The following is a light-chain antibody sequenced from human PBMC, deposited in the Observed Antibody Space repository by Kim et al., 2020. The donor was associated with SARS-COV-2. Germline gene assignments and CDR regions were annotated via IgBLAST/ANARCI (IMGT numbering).Light chain of an antibody. CDR1: HSIRSSY. V-gene: IGKV3-20*01. CDR2: GAS. Sequence: EIVLTQSPGTLSLSPGERATLSCRASHSIRSSYLAWYQQKPGQAPRLLINGASRRATGIPDRFSGSGSGTGFTLTINRLEPEDFAVYYCQQSGEGFGQGTKVDIK. J-gene: IGKJ1*01. CDR3: QQSGEG.